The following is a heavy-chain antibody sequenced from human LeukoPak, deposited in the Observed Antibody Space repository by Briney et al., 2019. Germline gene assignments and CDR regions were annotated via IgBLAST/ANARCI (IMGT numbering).Heavy chain of an antibody. D-gene: IGHD5-18*01. CDR2: FDPEDGET. V-gene: IGHV1-24*01. Sequence: ASVKVSCKVSGYTLTELSMHWVRQAPGKGLEWMGGFDPEDGETIYAQKFQGGVTMTEDTSTDTAYMELSSLRSEDTAVYYCATDRTAMAYRMNAFDIWGQGTMVTVSS. CDR1: GYTLTELS. J-gene: IGHJ3*02. CDR3: ATDRTAMAYRMNAFDI.